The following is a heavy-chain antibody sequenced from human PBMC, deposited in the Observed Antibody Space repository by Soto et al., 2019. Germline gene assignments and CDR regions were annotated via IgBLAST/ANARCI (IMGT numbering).Heavy chain of an antibody. CDR2: INHSGST. CDR3: ARALHRRVAAAGRGWFDT. J-gene: IGHJ5*02. Sequence: SETLSLTCAVYGGSFSGYYWSWIRQPPGKGLEWIGEINHSGSTNYNPSLKSRVTISVDTSKNQFSLKLSSVTAADTAVYYCARALHRRVAAAGRGWFDTWGQGTLVTVSS. D-gene: IGHD6-13*01. CDR1: GGSFSGYY. V-gene: IGHV4-34*01.